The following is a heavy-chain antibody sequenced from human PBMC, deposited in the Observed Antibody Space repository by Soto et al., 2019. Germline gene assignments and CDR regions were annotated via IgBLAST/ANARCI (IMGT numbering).Heavy chain of an antibody. CDR1: GFPFSDYY. V-gene: IGHV3-11*06. CDR3: ARGGGGGLFEH. Sequence: PVGSLRLSCAPSGFPFSDYYMSWIRQAPGKGLEWLSHISPKSTYRNYADSVKGRFTISRDNTKSSLFLQMNSLGVEDTAVNYCARGGGGGLFEHWGQGVLVTVSS. D-gene: IGHD2-21*01. J-gene: IGHJ4*02. CDR2: ISPKSTYR.